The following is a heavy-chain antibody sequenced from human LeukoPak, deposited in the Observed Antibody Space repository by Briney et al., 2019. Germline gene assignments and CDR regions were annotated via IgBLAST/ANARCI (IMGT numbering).Heavy chain of an antibody. CDR3: TTDGYYDSSGYVLFDY. Sequence: GGYLRLSCAASGFTFSNPWLSWVRQAPGKGLEWVGRVKSKSDGETTNYAAPVKGRFTISRDDSKNTLYLQMNSLKTEDTAVYYCTTDGYYDSSGYVLFDYWGQGTLVTVSS. J-gene: IGHJ4*02. V-gene: IGHV3-15*01. CDR2: VKSKSDGETT. CDR1: GFTFSNPW. D-gene: IGHD3-22*01.